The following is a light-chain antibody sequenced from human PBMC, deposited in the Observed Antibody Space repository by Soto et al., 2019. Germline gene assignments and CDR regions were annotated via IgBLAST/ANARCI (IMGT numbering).Light chain of an antibody. CDR3: CSYAGSYTGV. Sequence: QSVLTQPRSVSGSPGQSVTISCTGTSSDVGGYNYVSWYQQHPGKAPKLMIYDVSKRPSGVPDRFSGSKSGNTASLTISGLQAEDEADYYCCSYAGSYTGVFGTGTKPPS. CDR2: DVS. J-gene: IGLJ1*01. CDR1: SSDVGGYNY. V-gene: IGLV2-11*01.